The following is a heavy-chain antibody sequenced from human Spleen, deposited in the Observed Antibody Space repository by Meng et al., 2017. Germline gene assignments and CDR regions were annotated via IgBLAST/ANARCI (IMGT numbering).Heavy chain of an antibody. CDR1: GFTFSSYA. D-gene: IGHD6-13*01. V-gene: IGHV3-23*01. CDR3: AKYLYSNSWYQTIEY. CDR2: ITSSGDNT. J-gene: IGHJ4*02. Sequence: GESLKISCAASGFTFSSYAMSWVRQAPGKGLEWVSAITSSGDNTDYADSVKGRFTISRDNSKNTLYLEMKSLRAEDTAVYYCAKYLYSNSWYQTIEYWGQGTLVTVSS.